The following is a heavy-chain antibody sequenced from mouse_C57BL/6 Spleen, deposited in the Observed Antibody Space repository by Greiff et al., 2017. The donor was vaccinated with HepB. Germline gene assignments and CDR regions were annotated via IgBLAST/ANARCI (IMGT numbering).Heavy chain of an antibody. V-gene: IGHV1-52*01. CDR3: ARGGSYGNFYWYFDV. J-gene: IGHJ1*03. CDR1: GYTFTSYW. CDR2: IDPSDSET. D-gene: IGHD2-1*01. Sequence: QVQLQQPGAELVRPGSSVKLSCKASGYTFTSYWMHWVKQRPIQGLEWIGNIDPSDSETHYNQKFKDKATLTVDKSSSTAYMQLSSLTSEDSAVYYCARGGSYGNFYWYFDVWGTGTTVTVSS.